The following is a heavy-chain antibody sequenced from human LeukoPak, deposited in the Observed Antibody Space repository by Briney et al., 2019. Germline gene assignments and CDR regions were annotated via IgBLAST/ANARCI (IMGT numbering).Heavy chain of an antibody. CDR3: ASFGFWSGYYGFDY. J-gene: IGHJ4*02. Sequence: SETLSLTCTVSGGSISSSSYYWGWIRQPPGKGLEWTGSIYYSGSTYYNPSLKSRVTISVDTSKNQFSLKLSSVTAADTAVYYCASFGFWSGYYGFDYWGQGTLVTVSS. CDR2: IYYSGST. D-gene: IGHD3-3*01. V-gene: IGHV4-39*01. CDR1: GGSISSSSYY.